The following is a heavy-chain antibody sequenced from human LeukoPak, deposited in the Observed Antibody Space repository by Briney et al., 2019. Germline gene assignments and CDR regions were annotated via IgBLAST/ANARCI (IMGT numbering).Heavy chain of an antibody. CDR3: AKDVIVVPAALFGYFDY. Sequence: GGSLRLSCAASGFTLISYAMSWVRQAPGKGLEWVSAISGSGGSTYYADSVKGRFTISRDNSKNTLYLQMNSLRAEDTAVYYCAKDVIVVPAALFGYFDYWGQGTLVTVSS. J-gene: IGHJ4*01. D-gene: IGHD2-2*01. CDR2: ISGSGGST. V-gene: IGHV3-23*01. CDR1: GFTLISYA.